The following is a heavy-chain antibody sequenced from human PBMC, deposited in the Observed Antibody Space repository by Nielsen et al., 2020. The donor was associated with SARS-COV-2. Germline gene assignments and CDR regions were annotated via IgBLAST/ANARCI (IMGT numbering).Heavy chain of an antibody. V-gene: IGHV3-30*18. Sequence: GESLKISCAASGFTFSTYGMHWVRQAPGKGLEWVAAISYDGSNKYYVDSVNGRFTISRDNSKNTLYLQMSSLREEDTAVYYCAKDWTAIVVVPSGGVDYWGQGTLVTVSS. CDR3: AKDWTAIVVVPSGGVDY. D-gene: IGHD2-15*01. J-gene: IGHJ4*02. CDR1: GFTFSTYG. CDR2: ISYDGSNK.